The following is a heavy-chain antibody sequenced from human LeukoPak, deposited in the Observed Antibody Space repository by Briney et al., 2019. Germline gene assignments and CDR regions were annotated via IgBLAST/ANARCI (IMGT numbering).Heavy chain of an antibody. Sequence: VSCKCSGYTFTSYGLRWLRQPPGQGLAWMGWISAYYGNTNYAQNLQGRVTMPTDKSTSTAYMELSSLRSEDTAVYCCARGHRGDTAWIDAFDIWAQGTIVTVSS. CDR1: GYTFTSYG. V-gene: IGHV1-18*01. J-gene: IGHJ3*02. D-gene: IGHD3-10*01. CDR3: ARGHRGDTAWIDAFDI. CDR2: ISAYYGNT.